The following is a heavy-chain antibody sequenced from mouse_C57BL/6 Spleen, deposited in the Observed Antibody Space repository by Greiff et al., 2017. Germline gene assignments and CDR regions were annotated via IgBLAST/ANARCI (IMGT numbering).Heavy chain of an antibody. CDR2: IYPGSGST. V-gene: IGHV1-55*01. Sequence: QVQLKQPGAELVKPGASVKMSCKASGYTFTSYWITWVKQRPGQGLEWIGDIYPGSGSTNYNEKFKSKATLTVDTSSSTAYMQRSSLTSEDSAVYYCARGGEYYFDYWGQGTTLTVSS. CDR3: ARGGEYYFDY. CDR1: GYTFTSYW. J-gene: IGHJ2*01.